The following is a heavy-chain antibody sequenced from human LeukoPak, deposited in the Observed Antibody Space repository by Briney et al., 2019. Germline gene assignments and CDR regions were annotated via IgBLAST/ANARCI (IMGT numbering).Heavy chain of an antibody. Sequence: ASVKVSCKASGYTFTSHGISWVRQAPGQGLEWMGWISAYNGNTNYAQKLQGRVTMTTDTSTSTAYMELRSLRSDDTAVYYCARDLRYSGYDWAGVGYWGQGTLVTVSS. CDR3: ARDLRYSGYDWAGVGY. D-gene: IGHD5-12*01. CDR1: GYTFTSHG. CDR2: ISAYNGNT. V-gene: IGHV1-18*01. J-gene: IGHJ4*02.